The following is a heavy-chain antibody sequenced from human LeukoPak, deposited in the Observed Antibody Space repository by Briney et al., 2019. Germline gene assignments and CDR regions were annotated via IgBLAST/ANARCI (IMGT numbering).Heavy chain of an antibody. D-gene: IGHD3-3*01. Sequence: PSETLSLTCTVSGGSISSSSYYWGWIRQPPGKGLEWIGSIYYSGSTYYNPSLKSRVTISVDTSKNQFSLKLSSVTAADTAVYYCARDKRFWSGYYKGNYYYYGMDVWGQGTTVTVSS. J-gene: IGHJ6*02. CDR2: IYYSGST. CDR1: GGSISSSSYY. CDR3: ARDKRFWSGYYKGNYYYYGMDV. V-gene: IGHV4-39*02.